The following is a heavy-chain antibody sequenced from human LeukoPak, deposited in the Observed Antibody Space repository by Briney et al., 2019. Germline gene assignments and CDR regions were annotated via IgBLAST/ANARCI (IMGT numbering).Heavy chain of an antibody. Sequence: PSETLSLTCAVYGGSFSGYYWGWIRQPPGKGLEWIGEINHGGGTNYNPSLKSRVTISIDTSKNHFSLKLSSVTAADTAVYYCATKSCSGYFFDYWGQGTLVTVSS. V-gene: IGHV4-34*01. J-gene: IGHJ4*02. CDR3: ATKSCSGYFFDY. CDR2: INHGGGT. CDR1: GGSFSGYY. D-gene: IGHD3-22*01.